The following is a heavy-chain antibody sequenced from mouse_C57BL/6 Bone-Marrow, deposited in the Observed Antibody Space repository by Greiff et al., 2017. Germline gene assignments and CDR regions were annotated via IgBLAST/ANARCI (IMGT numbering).Heavy chain of an antibody. J-gene: IGHJ3*01. CDR1: GFTFSSYA. V-gene: IGHV5-4*01. Sequence: EVKLMESGGGLVKPGGSLKLSCAASGFTFSSYAMSWVRQTPEKRLEWVVTISDGGSYTYYPDNVKGRFTISRDNAKNNLYLQMSHLKSEDTAMYYCAREGGLYYGNYGRFAYWGQGTLVTVSA. D-gene: IGHD2-1*01. CDR3: AREGGLYYGNYGRFAY. CDR2: ISDGGSYT.